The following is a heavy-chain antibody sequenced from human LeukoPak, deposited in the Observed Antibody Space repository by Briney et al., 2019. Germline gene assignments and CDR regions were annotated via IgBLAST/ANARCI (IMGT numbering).Heavy chain of an antibody. D-gene: IGHD1-1*01. CDR2: ISASGGST. CDR3: AKVDYWSPENYFDS. V-gene: IGHV3-23*01. Sequence: GGSLRLSCAASGFTFSSYAMTWVRQAPGKGREWVSIISASGGSTSYADSVQGRFTISRDNSKNTLYLQMNSLRAEDTAVYYCAKVDYWSPENYFDSWGQGTLVTVSS. CDR1: GFTFSSYA. J-gene: IGHJ4*02.